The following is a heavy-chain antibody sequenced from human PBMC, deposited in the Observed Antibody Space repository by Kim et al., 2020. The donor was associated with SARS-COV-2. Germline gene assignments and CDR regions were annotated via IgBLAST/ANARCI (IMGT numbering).Heavy chain of an antibody. CDR1: GFTFPDYF. D-gene: IGHD3-16*01. CDR3: ALKEGGY. Sequence: GGSLRLSCRASGFTFPDYFIDWVRQIPGKGLEWVGRIRSRTDSFATHYAASVRGRFTISRDDSNYSLYLQMNSLETEDTAVYYCALKEGGYWGQGTRVTV. J-gene: IGHJ4*02. CDR2: IRSRTDSFAT. V-gene: IGHV3-72*01.